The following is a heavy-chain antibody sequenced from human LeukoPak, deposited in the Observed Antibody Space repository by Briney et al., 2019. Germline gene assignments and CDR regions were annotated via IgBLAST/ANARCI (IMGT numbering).Heavy chain of an antibody. CDR3: AKDRRYYDSSGYIFDY. CDR2: ISYDGSNK. J-gene: IGHJ4*02. Sequence: PGGSLRLSCAASGLTFSSYGMHWVRQAPGKGLEWVAVISYDGSNKYYADSVKGRFTISRDNSKNTLYLQMNSLRAEDTAVYYCAKDRRYYDSSGYIFDYWGQGTLVTVSS. CDR1: GLTFSSYG. V-gene: IGHV3-30*18. D-gene: IGHD3-22*01.